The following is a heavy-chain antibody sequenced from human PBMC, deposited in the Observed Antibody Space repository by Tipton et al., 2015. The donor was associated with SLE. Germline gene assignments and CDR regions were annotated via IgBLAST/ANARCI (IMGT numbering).Heavy chain of an antibody. Sequence: SLRLSCAASGFTFSSYWMHWVRQAPGKGLVWVSRINSDGSSTSYADSVKGRFTISRDNAKNTLYLQMNSLRAEDTAVYYCAKDRGLWFGEYHWGQGTLVTVSS. CDR1: GFTFSSYW. CDR3: AKDRGLWFGEYH. J-gene: IGHJ5*02. CDR2: INSDGSST. D-gene: IGHD3-10*01. V-gene: IGHV3-74*01.